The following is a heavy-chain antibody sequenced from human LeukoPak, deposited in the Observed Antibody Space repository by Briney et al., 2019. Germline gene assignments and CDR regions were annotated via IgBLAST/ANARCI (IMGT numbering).Heavy chain of an antibody. Sequence: PGGSLRLSCAASGFTFIDYNMNWVRQAPGKGLEWVSSISTSSSFIYYADSVKGRFTISRDNAKNSLYLQMNSLRAEDTAVYYCARNPYYYYYGMDVWGQGTTVTVSS. CDR1: GFTFIDYN. CDR3: ARNPYYYYYGMDV. V-gene: IGHV3-21*01. CDR2: ISTSSSFI. J-gene: IGHJ6*02.